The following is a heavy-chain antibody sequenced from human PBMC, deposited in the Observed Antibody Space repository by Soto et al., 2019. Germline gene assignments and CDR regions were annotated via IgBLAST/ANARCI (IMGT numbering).Heavy chain of an antibody. D-gene: IGHD6-19*01. CDR2: INPSSGNT. CDR3: ARDASGAVAGTYWFDP. J-gene: IGHJ5*02. Sequence: ASVKVSCKASGYTFTSYDINWVRQATGQRLEWMGWINPSSGNTKYAQKFQGRVTITRDTSVSTAYMELSSLRSEDTAVYYCARDASGAVAGTYWFDPWGQGTLVTVSS. CDR1: GYTFTSYD. V-gene: IGHV1-8*01.